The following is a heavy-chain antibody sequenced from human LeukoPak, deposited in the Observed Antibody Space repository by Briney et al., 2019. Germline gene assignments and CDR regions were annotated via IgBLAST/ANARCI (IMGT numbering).Heavy chain of an antibody. V-gene: IGHV3-21*04. Sequence: GGSLRLSCAASGFTFSTYSMNWVRHAPGKGLEWVSSISGSSVYIFYADSLKGRFTISRDNAKNSLYLQMNSLRAEDTAVYYCATYRGSLPDAFDIWGQGTMVTVSS. CDR1: GFTFSTYS. D-gene: IGHD1-26*01. CDR2: ISGSSVYI. CDR3: ATYRGSLPDAFDI. J-gene: IGHJ3*02.